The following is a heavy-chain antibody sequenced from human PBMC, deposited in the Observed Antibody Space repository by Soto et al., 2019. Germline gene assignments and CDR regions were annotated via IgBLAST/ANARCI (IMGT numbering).Heavy chain of an antibody. Sequence: SETLSLTCTVSGGSISSGDYYWSWLRQPPGKGLEWIGSIYYSGSTYYNPSLKSRVTISVDTTKKPFSLKLSPVAAADTAVYYCASRYCSSTSCYSDWFDPWGQGTLVTVSS. CDR1: GGSISSGDYY. D-gene: IGHD2-2*01. V-gene: IGHV4-30-4*01. CDR2: IYYSGST. CDR3: ASRYCSSTSCYSDWFDP. J-gene: IGHJ5*02.